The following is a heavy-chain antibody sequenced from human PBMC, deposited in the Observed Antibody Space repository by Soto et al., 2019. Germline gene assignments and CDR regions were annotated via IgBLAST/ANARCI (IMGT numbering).Heavy chain of an antibody. CDR1: GFTFSSYS. J-gene: IGHJ4*02. CDR3: ARDFMYYYDSSGYPALRYYFDY. CDR2: ISSSSSYI. Sequence: GGSLRLSCAASGFTFSSYSMNWVRQAPGKGLEWVSSISSSSSYIYYADSVKGRFTISRDNAKNSLYLQMNSLRAEDTAVYYCARDFMYYYDSSGYPALRYYFDYWGQGTLVTAPQ. V-gene: IGHV3-21*01. D-gene: IGHD3-22*01.